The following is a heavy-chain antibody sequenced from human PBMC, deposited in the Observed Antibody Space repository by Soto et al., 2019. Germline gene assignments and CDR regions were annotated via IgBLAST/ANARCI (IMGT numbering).Heavy chain of an antibody. D-gene: IGHD1-26*01. CDR3: AVGSSGFYYIY. V-gene: IGHV4-34*01. J-gene: IGHJ4*02. CDR2: INHSGST. Sequence: SETLSLTCAVYGGSFSRYYWNWVRQPPGKGLEWIGDINHSGSTNYKPSLKSRLTISVDTSKNQFSLKLSSVTAADTAVFYCAVGSSGFYYIYWGQGIQVTVSS. CDR1: GGSFSRYY.